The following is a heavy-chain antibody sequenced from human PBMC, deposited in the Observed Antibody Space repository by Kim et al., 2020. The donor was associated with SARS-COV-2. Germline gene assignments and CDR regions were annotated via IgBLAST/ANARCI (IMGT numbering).Heavy chain of an antibody. J-gene: IGHJ6*02. D-gene: IGHD2-8*02. Sequence: GGSLRLSCAASGFTFSSYAMSWVRQAPGKGLEWVSAISGSGGSTYYADSVKGRFTISRDKSKNTLYLQMNSLRAEDTAVSYCAKDGKKVVGLVVGASMDVWGQGTTVTVSS. CDR1: GFTFSSYA. CDR3: AKDGKKVVGLVVGASMDV. V-gene: IGHV3-23*01. CDR2: ISGSGGST.